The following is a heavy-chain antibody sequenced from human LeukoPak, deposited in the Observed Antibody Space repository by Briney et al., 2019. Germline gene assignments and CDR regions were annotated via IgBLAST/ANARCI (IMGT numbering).Heavy chain of an antibody. V-gene: IGHV3-30*02. Sequence: GGSLRLSCAASGFTFSSFGMHWVSQAPGKGLEWVAVIWSDGNNKYYADSVKGRFTISRDNSKNTLYLQMNSLRAEDTAVYYCAKDRDYGDYLTFPLDYWGQGTLVTVSS. CDR2: IWSDGNNK. CDR3: AKDRDYGDYLTFPLDY. D-gene: IGHD4-17*01. J-gene: IGHJ4*02. CDR1: GFTFSSFG.